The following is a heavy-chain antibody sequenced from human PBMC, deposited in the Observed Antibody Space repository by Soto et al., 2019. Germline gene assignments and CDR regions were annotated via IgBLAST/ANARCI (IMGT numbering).Heavy chain of an antibody. CDR2: IKSKTDGGTT. Sequence: PGGSLRLSCAASGFTFSNAWMSWVRQAPGKGLEWVGRIKSKTDGGTTDYAAPVKGRFTISRDDSKNTLYLLMNSLKTEDTAVYYCTTDCSRSWSYYGMDVWGQGTTVTVSS. V-gene: IGHV3-15*01. CDR3: TTDCSRSWSYYGMDV. D-gene: IGHD2-15*01. J-gene: IGHJ6*02. CDR1: GFTFSNAW.